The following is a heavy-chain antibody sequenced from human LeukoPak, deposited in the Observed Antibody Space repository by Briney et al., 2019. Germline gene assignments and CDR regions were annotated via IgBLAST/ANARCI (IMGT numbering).Heavy chain of an antibody. Sequence: PGGSLRLSCAVSGFTSSRHWMSWVRQTSEKGLEWVANIKEDASEENYVDSVKGRFTISRDNAKNSLYLQMNSLRAEDTAVYYCAIAAGWELGYWGQGTLVTVSS. CDR2: IKEDASEE. D-gene: IGHD6-25*01. CDR1: GFTSSRHW. V-gene: IGHV3-7*01. J-gene: IGHJ4*02. CDR3: AIAAGWELGY.